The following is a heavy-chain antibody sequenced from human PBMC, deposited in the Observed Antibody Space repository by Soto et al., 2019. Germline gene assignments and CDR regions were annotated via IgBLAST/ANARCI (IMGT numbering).Heavy chain of an antibody. D-gene: IGHD3-3*01. Sequence: QVQLVQSGAAVKKPGASVKVSCRASGYTFTSYGISWVRQAPGQGLEWMGWISAYNGNTNYTQKLQGRVTMTTDTPTRTAYMELRSLRSDDTAVYYCARAPFYDFWSGYPPPYFDYWGQGTLVTGSS. CDR3: ARAPFYDFWSGYPPPYFDY. CDR2: ISAYNGNT. V-gene: IGHV1-18*01. J-gene: IGHJ4*02. CDR1: GYTFTSYG.